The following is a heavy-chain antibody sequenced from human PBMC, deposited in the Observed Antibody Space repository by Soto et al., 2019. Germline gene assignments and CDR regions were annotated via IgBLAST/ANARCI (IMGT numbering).Heavy chain of an antibody. CDR1: GFTFSSYS. Sequence: PGGSLRLSCAASGFTFSSYSMNWVRQAPGKGLEWVSSISSSSSYIYYADSVKGRFTISRDNAKNSLYLQMNSLRAENTAVYYCARDGAFGVVIIEYYYYMDVWGKGTTVTV. CDR2: ISSSSSYI. CDR3: ARDGAFGVVIIEYYYYMDV. V-gene: IGHV3-21*01. D-gene: IGHD3-3*01. J-gene: IGHJ6*03.